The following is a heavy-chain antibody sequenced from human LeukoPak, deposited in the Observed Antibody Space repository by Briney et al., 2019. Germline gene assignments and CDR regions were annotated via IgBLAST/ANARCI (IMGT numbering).Heavy chain of an antibody. CDR3: AREEYSSFLGPSGPLPNWFDP. D-gene: IGHD6-6*01. CDR2: IIPIFGTA. CDR1: GGTFSSYA. V-gene: IGHV1-69*13. J-gene: IGHJ5*02. Sequence: SVKVSCTASGGTFSSYAISWVRQAPGQGLEWMGGIIPIFGTANYAQKFQGRVTITADESTSTAYMELSSLRSEDTAVYYCAREEYSSFLGPSGPLPNWFDPWGQGTLVTVSS.